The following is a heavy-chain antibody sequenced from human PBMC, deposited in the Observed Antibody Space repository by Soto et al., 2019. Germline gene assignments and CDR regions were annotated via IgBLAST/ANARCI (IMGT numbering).Heavy chain of an antibody. CDR2: ISSSSSTI. V-gene: IGHV3-48*01. CDR1: GFTFSSYS. Sequence: EVQLVESGGGLVQPGGSLRLSCAASGFTFSSYSMNWVRQAPGKGLEWVSYISSSSSTIYYADSVKGRFTISRYNAKKSQYLQMNSLRAEDTAVYYCARDFPDCSSTSCSNVRGNDAFDIWGQGTMVTVSS. J-gene: IGHJ3*02. D-gene: IGHD2-2*01. CDR3: ARDFPDCSSTSCSNVRGNDAFDI.